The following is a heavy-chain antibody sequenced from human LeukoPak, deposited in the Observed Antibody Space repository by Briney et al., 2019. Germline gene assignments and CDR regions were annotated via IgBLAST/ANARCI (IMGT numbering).Heavy chain of an antibody. CDR2: ISSSGSTI. CDR1: GFTFSDYY. Sequence: PGGSLRLSCAASGFTFSDYYMSWIRQAPGKGLEWVSYISSSGSTIYYADSVKGRFTISRDNSKNTLYLQMNSLRAEDTAVYYCARDRGIAVAGSWGGYFDYWGQGTLVTVSS. D-gene: IGHD6-19*01. J-gene: IGHJ4*02. V-gene: IGHV3-11*04. CDR3: ARDRGIAVAGSWGGYFDY.